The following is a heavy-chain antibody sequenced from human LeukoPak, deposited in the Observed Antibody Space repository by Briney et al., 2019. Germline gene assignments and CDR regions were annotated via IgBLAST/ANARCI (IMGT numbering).Heavy chain of an antibody. CDR2: IWYGGRNK. D-gene: IGHD4-17*01. Sequence: GRSLRLSCAASGFTFSSYGMHWVRQAPGKGLEWVAVIWYGGRNKYYADSVKGRFTISRDNSKNTLYLQMGSLRAEDMAVYYCARVRYGDYSIDFWGQGTLVTVSS. CDR1: GFTFSSYG. J-gene: IGHJ4*02. V-gene: IGHV3-33*08. CDR3: ARVRYGDYSIDF.